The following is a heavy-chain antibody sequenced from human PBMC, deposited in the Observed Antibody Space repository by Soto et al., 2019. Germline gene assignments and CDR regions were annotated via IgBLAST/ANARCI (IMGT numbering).Heavy chain of an antibody. CDR3: ARWTTVTTGLFDY. J-gene: IGHJ4*02. CDR1: GGSISSGGYF. Sequence: QVQLQESGPGLVKPSQTLSLTCTVSGGSISSGGYFWSWIRQHPGKGLEWVGFLYYSGSTFYNPSLKSRVTISVDTSKNQFSLKLSSVTAADTAVYYCARWTTVTTGLFDYWGQGTLVTVSS. V-gene: IGHV4-31*03. CDR2: LYYSGST. D-gene: IGHD4-4*01.